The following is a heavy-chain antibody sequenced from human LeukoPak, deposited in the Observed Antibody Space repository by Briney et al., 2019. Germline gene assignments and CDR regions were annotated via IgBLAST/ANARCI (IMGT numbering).Heavy chain of an antibody. CDR1: GDSVSSNSAA. D-gene: IGHD6-13*01. CDR2: TYYRSKWYN. V-gene: IGHV6-1*01. Sequence: SQTLSLTCAIPGDSVSSNSAAWNWIRQSPSRGLEWLGRTYYRSKWYNDYAVSVKCRITINPDTSKNQFSLQLNYVTPEDTAVYYCARVQQQLVRRHYYYYGMDVWGQGTTVTVSS. J-gene: IGHJ6*02. CDR3: ARVQQQLVRRHYYYYGMDV.